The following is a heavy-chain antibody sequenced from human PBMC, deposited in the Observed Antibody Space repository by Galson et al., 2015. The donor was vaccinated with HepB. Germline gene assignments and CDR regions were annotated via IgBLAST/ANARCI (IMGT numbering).Heavy chain of an antibody. D-gene: IGHD3-10*01. V-gene: IGHV4-59*12. CDR1: GGSISSYY. CDR3: ARGLTMVRGVTGGFQGALDY. J-gene: IGHJ4*02. CDR2: IYYSGST. Sequence: ETLSLTCTVSGGSISSYYWSWIRQPPGKGLEWIGNIYYSGSTYYNPSLKSRVTISVDTSKNQFSLKLSSVTAADTAVYYCARGLTMVRGVTGGFQGALDYWGQGTLVTVSS.